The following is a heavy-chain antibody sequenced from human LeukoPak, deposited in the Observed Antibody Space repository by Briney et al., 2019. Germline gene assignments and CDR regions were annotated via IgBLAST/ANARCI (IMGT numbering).Heavy chain of an antibody. D-gene: IGHD6-13*01. Sequence: GGSLRLSCAASGFTFSSYWMSWVRQAPGKGLEWVANIKQDGSEKYYVDSVKGRFTISRDNAKNSLYLQMNSLRAEDTALYYCAKGGSSFLYGMDVWGQGTTVTVSS. CDR2: IKQDGSEK. CDR1: GFTFSSYW. CDR3: AKGGSSFLYGMDV. V-gene: IGHV3-7*03. J-gene: IGHJ6*02.